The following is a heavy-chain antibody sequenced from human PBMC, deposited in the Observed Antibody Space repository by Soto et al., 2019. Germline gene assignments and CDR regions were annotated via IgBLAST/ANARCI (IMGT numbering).Heavy chain of an antibody. CDR3: ARHFVAVVIKGWGY. V-gene: IGHV4-59*08. Sequence: SETLSLTCAVSGGSISSYYWSWIRQPPGKGLEWIGSMYNSGSTIYNPSLKSRVTISVDTSKNQFSLKLISVTAADTAVYYCARHFVAVVIKGWGYWGQGKLVTVSS. CDR1: GGSISSYY. J-gene: IGHJ4*02. D-gene: IGHD3-10*01. CDR2: MYNSGST.